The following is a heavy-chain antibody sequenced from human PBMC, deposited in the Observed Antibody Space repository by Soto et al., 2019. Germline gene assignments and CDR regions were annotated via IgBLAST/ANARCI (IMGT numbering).Heavy chain of an antibody. J-gene: IGHJ4*02. CDR2: VNPSSAAT. CDR1: GYIFTSYS. V-gene: IGHV1-2*02. CDR3: ASGGAFYYDTSRY. D-gene: IGHD3-22*01. Sequence: ASVKVSCKASGYIFTSYSMHWVRQAPGQGLEWMGWVNPSSAATKSAQKFQGRLTMTWDTSIRTAHMELSSLRSDVTAVYYCASGGAFYYDTSRYWGQGTLVTVSS.